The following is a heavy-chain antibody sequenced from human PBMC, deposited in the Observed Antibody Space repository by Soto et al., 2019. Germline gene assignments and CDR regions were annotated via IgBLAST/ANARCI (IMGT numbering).Heavy chain of an antibody. CDR1: GFTFSSYS. Sequence: SLRLSCAASGFTFSSYSMNWVRQAPGKGLEWVSSISSSSSYIYYADSVKGRFTISRDNAKNSLYLQMNSLRAEDTAVYYCARDIITMVRGVDYYYGMDVWGQGTTVTVSS. CDR2: ISSSSSYI. CDR3: ARDIITMVRGVDYYYGMDV. V-gene: IGHV3-21*01. D-gene: IGHD3-10*01. J-gene: IGHJ6*02.